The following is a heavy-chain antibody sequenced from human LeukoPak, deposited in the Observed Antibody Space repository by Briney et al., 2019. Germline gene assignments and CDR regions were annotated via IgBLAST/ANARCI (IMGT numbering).Heavy chain of an antibody. Sequence: SETLSLTCTVSGGSINNFYWSCIRQPPGKGLEWIGYIDYSGITMYNPSLKSRVTISADTSKNQFSLNLISVTAADTAVYYCARLNGGPWGQGTLVTVSS. CDR1: GGSINNFY. J-gene: IGHJ5*02. D-gene: IGHD3-10*01. CDR3: ARLNGGP. CDR2: IDYSGIT. V-gene: IGHV4-59*08.